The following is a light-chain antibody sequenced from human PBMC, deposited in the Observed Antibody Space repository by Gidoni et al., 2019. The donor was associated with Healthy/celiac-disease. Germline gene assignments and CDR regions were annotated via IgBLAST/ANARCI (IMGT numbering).Light chain of an antibody. Sequence: ENVLTQAPATLSLSPGERATLSCRASPSVSSYLSWYQQKPGQAPRLLIYDASNRATGIPARFSGSGSGTDFTLTISSLEPEDFAVYYCQQRSHWPRTFGQGTKLEIK. J-gene: IGKJ2*01. CDR1: PSVSSY. CDR2: DAS. CDR3: QQRSHWPRT. V-gene: IGKV3-11*01.